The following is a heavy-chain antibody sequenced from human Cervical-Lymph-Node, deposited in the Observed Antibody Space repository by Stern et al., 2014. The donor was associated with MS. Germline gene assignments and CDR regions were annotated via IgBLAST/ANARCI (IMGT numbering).Heavy chain of an antibody. D-gene: IGHD6-19*01. V-gene: IGHV3-21*01. CDR2: VSRSSTFI. J-gene: IGHJ4*02. Sequence: EVQLEESGGGLVKPGESLRLSCAASGFTFSSYDMTWVRQAPGKGLEWVASVSRSSTFIYYADSVKGRFTVSRDNSQNSVYLQMNSLRLEDTAVYYCSRDQQEWLGAVHFDYWGQGVLVTVSS. CDR1: GFTFSSYD. CDR3: SRDQQEWLGAVHFDY.